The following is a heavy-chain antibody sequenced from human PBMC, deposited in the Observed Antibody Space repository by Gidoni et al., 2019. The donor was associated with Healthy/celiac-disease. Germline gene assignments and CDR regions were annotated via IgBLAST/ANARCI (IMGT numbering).Heavy chain of an antibody. J-gene: IGHJ6*02. CDR3: AKDRLGSGSLKASYYYYGMDV. CDR2: ISGSGGST. V-gene: IGHV3-23*01. CDR1: GFTFSSYA. D-gene: IGHD1-26*01. Sequence: VQLLASGGGLVQPGGSLRLSCAASGFTFSSYAMRWVRQAPGKGLEWVSSISGSGGSTYYADSVKGRFTISRDNSKNTLYLQMNSLRAEDTAVYYCAKDRLGSGSLKASYYYYGMDVWGQGTTVTVSS.